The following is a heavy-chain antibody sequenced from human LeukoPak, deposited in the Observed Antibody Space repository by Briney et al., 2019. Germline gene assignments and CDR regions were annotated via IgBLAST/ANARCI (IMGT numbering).Heavy chain of an antibody. J-gene: IGHJ4*02. Sequence: SETLSLTCAVYGGSFSGYYWSWIRQPPGKGLEWIGEINHSGSTNYNPSLKSRVTISVDTSKNQFSLKLSSVTAADTAVYYCASNGYYHGDYWGQATLVTVSS. V-gene: IGHV4-34*01. CDR1: GGSFSGYY. CDR3: ASNGYYHGDY. D-gene: IGHD3-10*01. CDR2: INHSGST.